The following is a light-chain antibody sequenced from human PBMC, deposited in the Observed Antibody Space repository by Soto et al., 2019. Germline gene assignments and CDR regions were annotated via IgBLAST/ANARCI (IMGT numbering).Light chain of an antibody. CDR3: QQYVTSSPRT. J-gene: IGKJ1*01. CDR2: GIS. V-gene: IGKV3-20*01. CDR1: HTISSSY. Sequence: EIVLTQSPGTLSLSPGERATLSCRASHTISSSYLAWYQQKPGQAPRLLMYGISRRATGIPDRFSGSGSGTDFTLTITRLEPEDFAVYYCQQYVTSSPRTLGQRTKVEIK.